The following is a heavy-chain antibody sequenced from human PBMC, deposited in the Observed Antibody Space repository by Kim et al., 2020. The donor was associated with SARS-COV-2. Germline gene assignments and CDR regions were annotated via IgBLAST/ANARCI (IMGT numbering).Heavy chain of an antibody. J-gene: IGHJ3*02. Sequence: GGSLRLSCAASGFTFDDYAMHWVRQAPGKGLEWVSGISWNSDNRDYADSVKGRFTISRDNAKNSLSLQMNSLRAEDTALYYCAKDMGVAPGTPRAFDIWGQGTRVSVSS. CDR1: GFTFDDYA. CDR3: AKDMGVAPGTPRAFDI. V-gene: IGHV3-9*01. CDR2: ISWNSDNR. D-gene: IGHD2-2*01.